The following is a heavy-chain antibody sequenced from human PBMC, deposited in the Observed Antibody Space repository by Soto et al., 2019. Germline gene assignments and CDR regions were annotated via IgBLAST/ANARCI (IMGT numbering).Heavy chain of an antibody. D-gene: IGHD2-2*02. Sequence: SVKVSCKASGFTFTSSAVQWVRQARGQRLEWIGWIVVGSGNTNYAQKFQERVTITRDMSTSTAYMELSSLRSEDTAVYYCAPDPMPYCLSTSCYNYSDGMDIWRQDATATVSS. CDR3: APDPMPYCLSTSCYNYSDGMDI. V-gene: IGHV1-58*01. CDR2: IVVGSGNT. J-gene: IGHJ6*02. CDR1: GFTFTSSA.